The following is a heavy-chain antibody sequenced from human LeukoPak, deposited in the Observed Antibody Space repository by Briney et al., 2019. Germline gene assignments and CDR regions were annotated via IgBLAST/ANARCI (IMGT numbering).Heavy chain of an antibody. CDR1: GYTFTSYD. CDR2: MNPNSGST. J-gene: IGHJ4*02. V-gene: IGHV1-8*03. Sequence: GASVKVSCKASGYTFTSYDINWVRQATGQGLEWMGWMNPNSGSTGYAQKFQGRVTITRNTSISTAYMELSGLRSEDTAVHYCARGRSTGYPYYFEYWGQGTLVTVS. D-gene: IGHD5-12*01. CDR3: ARGRSTGYPYYFEY.